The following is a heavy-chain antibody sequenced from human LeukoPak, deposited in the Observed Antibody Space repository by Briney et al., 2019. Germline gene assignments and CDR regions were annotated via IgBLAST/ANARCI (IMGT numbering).Heavy chain of an antibody. J-gene: IGHJ6*02. V-gene: IGHV3-21*01. CDR1: GFTFSSYS. Sequence: GGSLRLSCAASGFTFSSYSMNWVRQAPGKGLEWVSSISSSSSYIYYADSVKGRFTISRDNAKNSLYLQMNSLRAEDTAVYYCARDDCSSTSCYAPANYYYYGMDVWGQGTTVTASS. CDR3: ARDDCSSTSCYAPANYYYYGMDV. D-gene: IGHD2-2*01. CDR2: ISSSSSYI.